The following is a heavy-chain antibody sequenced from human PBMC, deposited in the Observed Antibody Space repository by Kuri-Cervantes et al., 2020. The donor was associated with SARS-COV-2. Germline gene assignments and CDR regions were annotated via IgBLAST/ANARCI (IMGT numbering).Heavy chain of an antibody. CDR3: ARVAKSGWNANNWFDP. CDR1: GFTVSSNY. J-gene: IGHJ5*02. V-gene: IGHV3-66*01. CDR2: IYSGGST. D-gene: IGHD1-1*01. Sequence: GESPKISCAASGFTVSSNYMSWVRQAPGKGLEWVSVIYSGGSTYYADSVKGRFTISRDNSKNTLYLQMNSLRAEDTAVYYCARVAKSGWNANNWFDPWGQGTLVTVSS.